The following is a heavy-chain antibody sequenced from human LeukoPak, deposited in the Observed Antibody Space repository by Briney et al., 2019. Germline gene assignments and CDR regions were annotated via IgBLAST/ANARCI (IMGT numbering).Heavy chain of an antibody. CDR3: AKGYCDYVWGSYYFDY. Sequence: PGGSLRLSCAASGFTFSSYAMSWVRQAPGKGLEWVSAISGSGGSTYYADSVKGRFTISRDNSRDTLYLQVNSLRAEDTAVYYCAKGYCDYVWGSYYFDYWGQGTLVTVSS. J-gene: IGHJ4*02. CDR2: ISGSGGST. V-gene: IGHV3-23*01. CDR1: GFTFSSYA. D-gene: IGHD3-16*01.